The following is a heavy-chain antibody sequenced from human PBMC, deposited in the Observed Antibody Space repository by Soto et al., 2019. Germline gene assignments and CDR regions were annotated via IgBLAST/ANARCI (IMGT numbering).Heavy chain of an antibody. D-gene: IGHD6-19*01. Sequence: ASVKVSCKVSGYTLTELSMHWVRQAPGKGLEWMGGFDPEDGETIYAQKLQGRITMTEDTSTDTAYMELSSLRSDDTAVYYCATGGVYSSGWYVLDYWGQGTLVTVSS. CDR1: GYTLTELS. V-gene: IGHV1-24*01. J-gene: IGHJ4*02. CDR2: FDPEDGET. CDR3: ATGGVYSSGWYVLDY.